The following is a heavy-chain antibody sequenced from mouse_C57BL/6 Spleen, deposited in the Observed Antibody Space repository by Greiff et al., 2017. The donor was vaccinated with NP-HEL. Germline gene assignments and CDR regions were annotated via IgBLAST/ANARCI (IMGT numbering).Heavy chain of an antibody. CDR1: GYSFTGYY. V-gene: IGHV1-42*01. D-gene: IGHD2-4*01. J-gene: IGHJ4*01. CDR2: INPSTGGT. Sequence: VQLKESGPELVKPGASVKISCKASGYSFTGYYMNWVKQSPEKSLEWIGEINPSTGGTTYNQKFKAKATLTVDKSSSTAYMQLKSLTSEDSAVYYCARWNRDYDDARYAMDYWGQGTSVTVSS. CDR3: ARWNRDYDDARYAMDY.